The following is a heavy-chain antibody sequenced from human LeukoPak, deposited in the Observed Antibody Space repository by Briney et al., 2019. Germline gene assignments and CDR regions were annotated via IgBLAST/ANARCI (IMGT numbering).Heavy chain of an antibody. V-gene: IGHV4-39*07. CDR3: ARDEGSAYPFDY. J-gene: IGHJ4*02. Sequence: PSETLSLTCTVSGGSISSGSYYWSWIRQPAGKGLEWIGSIYYSVSTYYHPSLKSRVTISVDTSKNQFSLNLNSVTAAATAVYFCARDEGSAYPFDYWGQGTLVTVSS. D-gene: IGHD3-22*01. CDR2: IYYSVST. CDR1: GGSISSGSYY.